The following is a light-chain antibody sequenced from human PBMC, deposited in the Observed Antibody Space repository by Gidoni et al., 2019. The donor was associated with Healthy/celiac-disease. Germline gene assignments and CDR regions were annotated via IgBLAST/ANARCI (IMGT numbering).Light chain of an antibody. CDR3: QQYNNWPPLT. V-gene: IGKV3-15*01. Sequence: ATLSCRASQSVSSNLAWYQQKPGQAPRLLLYGASTSSTGIPARFSGSGSGTEFTLTISSLQSEDFAVYYCQQYNNWPPLTFGGGTKVEIK. CDR1: QSVSSN. J-gene: IGKJ4*01. CDR2: GAS.